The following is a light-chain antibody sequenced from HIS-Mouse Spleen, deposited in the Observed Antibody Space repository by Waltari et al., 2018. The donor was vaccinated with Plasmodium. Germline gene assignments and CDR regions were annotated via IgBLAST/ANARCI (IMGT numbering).Light chain of an antibody. CDR1: KLGAKY. Sequence: SYELTQPPSVSVSPGQTASITCSGDKLGAKYACWYQQKPGQSPVLVIYQDSKRPSGIPERFSGSNSGNTATLTISGTQAMDEADYYFQAWDSSTVVFCGGTKLTVL. CDR2: QDS. J-gene: IGLJ2*01. CDR3: QAWDSSTVV. V-gene: IGLV3-1*01.